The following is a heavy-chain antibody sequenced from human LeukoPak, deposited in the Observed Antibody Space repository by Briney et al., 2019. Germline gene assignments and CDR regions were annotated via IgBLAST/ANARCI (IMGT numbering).Heavy chain of an antibody. CDR2: IYSGGST. CDR1: GFTVSSNC. V-gene: IGHV3-66*01. D-gene: IGHD3-10*01. J-gene: IGHJ6*02. CDR3: ARDYGSGIPYYYYGMDV. Sequence: GGSLRLSCAASGFTVSSNCMSWVRQAPGKGLEWVSVIYSGGSTYYADSVKGRFTISRDNSKNTLYLQMNSLRAEDTAVYYCARDYGSGIPYYYYGMDVWGQGTTVTVSS.